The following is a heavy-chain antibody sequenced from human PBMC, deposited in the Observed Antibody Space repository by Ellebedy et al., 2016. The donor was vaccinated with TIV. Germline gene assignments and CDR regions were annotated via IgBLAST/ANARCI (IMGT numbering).Heavy chain of an antibody. V-gene: IGHV4-39*01. D-gene: IGHD3-16*01. Sequence: MPSETLSLTCAVSGGSITSGRYYWGWIRQPSGKGLEWIGSMYYLGSTYYNPSLKSRVTISMDTSKNQFSLKLKSMAATDTAVYYCATLRAHHLGAVGPWGQGILVTVSS. CDR2: MYYLGST. CDR1: GGSITSGRYY. J-gene: IGHJ5*02. CDR3: ATLRAHHLGAVGP.